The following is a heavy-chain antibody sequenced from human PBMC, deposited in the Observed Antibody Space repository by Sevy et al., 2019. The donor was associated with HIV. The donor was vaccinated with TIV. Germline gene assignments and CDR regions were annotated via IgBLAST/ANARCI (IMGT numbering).Heavy chain of an antibody. CDR2: ISSGSTI. J-gene: IGHJ4*02. Sequence: GGSLRLSCAASGFTFSSYEMNWVRQAPGKGLEWVSYISSGSTIYYADSVKGRFTISRDNAKNSLYLQMNSLRAEDTAVYYCASEVGATFDYWGQGTLVTVSS. CDR1: GFTFSSYE. V-gene: IGHV3-48*03. D-gene: IGHD1-26*01. CDR3: ASEVGATFDY.